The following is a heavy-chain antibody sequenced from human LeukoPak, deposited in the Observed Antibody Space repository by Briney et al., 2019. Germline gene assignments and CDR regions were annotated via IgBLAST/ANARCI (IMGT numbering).Heavy chain of an antibody. CDR2: ISSSSSTT. D-gene: IGHD3-22*01. CDR1: GFTFSSYS. Sequence: GGSLRLSCAASGFTFSSYSMNWFRQAPGKGLKWVSSISSSSSTTYYADSVKGRFTISRDNAKNSLYLQMNSLRDEDTAVYYCARDILDYYDSSGYYLDYWGQGTLVTVSS. V-gene: IGHV3-48*02. CDR3: ARDILDYYDSSGYYLDY. J-gene: IGHJ4*02.